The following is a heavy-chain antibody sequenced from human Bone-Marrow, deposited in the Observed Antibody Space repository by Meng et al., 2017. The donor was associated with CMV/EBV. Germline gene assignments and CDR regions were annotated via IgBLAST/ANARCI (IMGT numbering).Heavy chain of an antibody. CDR3: ARGGREYYDFWSGYYSRDYGMDV. V-gene: IGHV4-34*01. J-gene: IGHJ6*02. Sequence: SQTLSLTCAVYGGSFSGYYWSWIRQPPGKGLEWIGEINHSGSTNYNPSLKSRVTISVDTSKNQFSLKPSSVTAADTAVYYCARGGREYYDFWSGYYSRDYGMDVWGQGTTVTVSS. CDR2: INHSGST. D-gene: IGHD3-3*01. CDR1: GGSFSGYY.